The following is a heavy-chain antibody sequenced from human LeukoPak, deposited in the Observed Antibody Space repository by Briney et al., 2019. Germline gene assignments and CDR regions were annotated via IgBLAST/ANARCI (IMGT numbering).Heavy chain of an antibody. Sequence: SETLSLTCTVSGGSLSSYYWSWIRQPAGKGLEWIGRITSGSTYYNPSLKSRVTISVDTSKNQFSLKLSSVTAADTAVYYCARVPMVRGVSFDPWGQGTLVTVSS. CDR3: ARVPMVRGVSFDP. D-gene: IGHD3-10*01. CDR1: GGSLSSYY. CDR2: ITSGST. J-gene: IGHJ5*02. V-gene: IGHV4-4*07.